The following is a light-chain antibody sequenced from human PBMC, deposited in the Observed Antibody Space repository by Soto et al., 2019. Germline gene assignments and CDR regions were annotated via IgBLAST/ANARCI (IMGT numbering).Light chain of an antibody. J-gene: IGKJ4*01. V-gene: IGKV3-11*01. CDR2: DAS. CDR1: QSVSSY. CDR3: QQRSNWPRGT. Sequence: EIVLTQSPATLSLSPGERATLSCRASQSVSSYLAWYQQKPGQAPRPLIYDASNRATGIPARFSGSGSGTDFTLTISSLEPEDFAVYYCQQRSNWPRGTFGGGTKVEIK.